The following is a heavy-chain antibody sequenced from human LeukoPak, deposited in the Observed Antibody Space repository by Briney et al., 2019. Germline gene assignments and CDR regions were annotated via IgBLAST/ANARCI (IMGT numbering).Heavy chain of an antibody. CDR3: AKGGTAVVPAGYFDY. Sequence: GGSLRLSCAASGFTFNTYWMSWVRQAPGKGLEWVANIKQDGTKIYYVDSVKGRFTISRDNAKNSLYLQMNSLRAEDMALYYCAKGGTAVVPAGYFDYWGQGTLVTVSS. CDR2: IKQDGTKI. D-gene: IGHD2-2*01. CDR1: GFTFNTYW. V-gene: IGHV3-7*03. J-gene: IGHJ4*02.